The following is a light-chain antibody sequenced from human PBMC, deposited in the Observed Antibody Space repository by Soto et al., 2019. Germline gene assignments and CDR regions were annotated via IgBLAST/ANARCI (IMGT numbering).Light chain of an antibody. CDR2: EVT. Sequence: QSVLTQPPSASGSPGQSVTISCTGTSSDVGAYNYVSWYQQRPGKAPKLMIYEVTKRPSGVPDRFSGSKSGNTASLTVSGLQADEEADYYCSSYAGSNNLYVFGTGTKVTVL. J-gene: IGLJ1*01. CDR3: SSYAGSNNLYV. V-gene: IGLV2-8*01. CDR1: SSDVGAYNY.